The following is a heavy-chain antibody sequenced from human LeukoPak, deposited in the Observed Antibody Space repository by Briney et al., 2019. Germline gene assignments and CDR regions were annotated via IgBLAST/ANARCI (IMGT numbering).Heavy chain of an antibody. D-gene: IGHD3-22*01. CDR2: IIPIFGTA. V-gene: IGHV1-69*05. Sequence: SGKVSCKASGGTFSSYAISWVRQAPGQGLEWMGRIIPIFGTANYAQKFQGRVTITTDESTSTAYMELSSLRSEDTAVYYCARETDRYDRSGYSSYWGQGTLVTVSS. J-gene: IGHJ4*02. CDR3: ARETDRYDRSGYSSY. CDR1: GGTFSSYA.